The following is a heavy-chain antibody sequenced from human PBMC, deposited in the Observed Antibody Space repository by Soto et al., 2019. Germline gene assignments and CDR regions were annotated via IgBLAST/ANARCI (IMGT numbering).Heavy chain of an antibody. Sequence: QLQLQESGPGLVKPSETLSLTCTVSGGSISSSSYYWGWIRQPPGKGLEWIGSIYYSGSTYYNPSLQSRVTISVDTSKNQYSLKLSSVTAADTAVYYCASSLPDYYYYYMDVWGKGTTVTVSS. CDR3: ASSLPDYYYYYMDV. CDR1: GGSISSSSYY. D-gene: IGHD2-21*02. V-gene: IGHV4-39*01. CDR2: IYYSGST. J-gene: IGHJ6*03.